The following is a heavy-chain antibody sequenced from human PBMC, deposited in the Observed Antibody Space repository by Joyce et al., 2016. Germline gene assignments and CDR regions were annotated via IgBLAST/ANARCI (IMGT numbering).Heavy chain of an antibody. CDR3: ARGGLVYDYSMDV. J-gene: IGHJ6*02. V-gene: IGHV3-21*02. Sequence: EVQLVESGGGLVKPGGSLKISCAASGFVFSTSSMSWFRQDPGKGLEWVSAISGDRRFIFHADSVRGRFTVSRDNAENSLYLQMKSLRVEDTAVYFCARGGLVYDYSMDVWGQGTTVIVSS. D-gene: IGHD2-21*01. CDR1: GFVFSTSS. CDR2: ISGDRRFI.